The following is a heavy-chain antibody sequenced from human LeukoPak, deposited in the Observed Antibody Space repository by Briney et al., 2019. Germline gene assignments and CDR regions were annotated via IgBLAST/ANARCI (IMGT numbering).Heavy chain of an antibody. CDR3: ARGGEGDYGLSFPRPLFDY. CDR2: ISSSGSTI. V-gene: IGHV3-48*03. CDR1: GFTFSSYE. J-gene: IGHJ4*02. D-gene: IGHD4-17*01. Sequence: PGGSLRLSCAASGFTFSSYEMNWVRQAPGKGLEWVSYISSSGSTIYYADSVKGRFTISRDNAKNSLYLQMNSLRAEDTAVYYCARGGEGDYGLSFPRPLFDYWGQGTLVTVSS.